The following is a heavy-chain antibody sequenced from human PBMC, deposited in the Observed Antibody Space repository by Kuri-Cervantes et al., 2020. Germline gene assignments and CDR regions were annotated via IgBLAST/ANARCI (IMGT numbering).Heavy chain of an antibody. V-gene: IGHV4-4*02. Sequence: SETLSLTCAVSGGSISSSNWWSWVRQPPGKGLEWIGEIYHSGSTNYNPSLKSRVTISVDTSKNQFSLKLSSVTAADTAVYYCARDGGYFPHYGWFDPWGQGTLVTVSS. CDR1: GGSISSSNW. J-gene: IGHJ5*02. D-gene: IGHD2-15*01. CDR2: IYHSGST. CDR3: ARDGGYFPHYGWFDP.